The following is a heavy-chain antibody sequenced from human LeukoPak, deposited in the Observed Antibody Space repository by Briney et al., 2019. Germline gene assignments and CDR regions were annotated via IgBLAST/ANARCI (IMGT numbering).Heavy chain of an antibody. Sequence: PGGSLRLSCAASGFTFSSYAMNWVRQAPGKGLERVSVISGSVDSTYYADSVKGRFTISRDNSKNMLYLQMNSLRAEDTAVYYCAKRANYDDFDQWGQGTLVTVSS. CDR1: GFTFSSYA. V-gene: IGHV3-23*01. CDR3: AKRANYDDFDQ. CDR2: ISGSVDST. J-gene: IGHJ4*02. D-gene: IGHD4/OR15-4a*01.